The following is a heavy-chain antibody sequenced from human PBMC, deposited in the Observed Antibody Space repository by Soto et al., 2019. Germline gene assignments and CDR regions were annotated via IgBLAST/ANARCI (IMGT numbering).Heavy chain of an antibody. CDR3: TGAGLT. J-gene: IGHJ5*02. Sequence: QVQLQESGPGLVKPSQTLSLTCTVSGGSISSGGYYWSWIRQHPGKGLEWIGYIYYSGSTYYNPSLKSQVTISEDPSKNRFSRRLSYVTAADTAVYGWTGAGLTWGQGTRVTVSS. CDR2: IYYSGST. CDR1: GGSISSGGYY. V-gene: IGHV4-31*01.